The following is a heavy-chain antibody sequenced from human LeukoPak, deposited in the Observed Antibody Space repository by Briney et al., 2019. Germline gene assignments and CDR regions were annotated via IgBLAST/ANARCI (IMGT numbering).Heavy chain of an antibody. J-gene: IGHJ4*02. V-gene: IGHV4-34*01. CDR2: INHSGST. D-gene: IGHD6-13*01. Sequence: SETLSLTCAVYGGSFSGCYWSWIRQPPGKGLEWIGEINHSGSTNYNPSLKSRVTISVDTSKNQFSLKLSSVTAADTAVYYCARVGGSAAGTFDYWGQGTLVTVSS. CDR1: GGSFSGCY. CDR3: ARVGGSAAGTFDY.